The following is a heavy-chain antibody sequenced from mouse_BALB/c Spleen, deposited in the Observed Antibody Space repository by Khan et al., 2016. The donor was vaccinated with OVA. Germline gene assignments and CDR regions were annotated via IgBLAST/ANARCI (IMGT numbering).Heavy chain of an antibody. Sequence: EVELVESGGGLVQPGGSRKLSCAASGFTFSDYGMAWVRQAPGKGPEWVAFISDLAYTIYYADTVTGRFTISRENAKNTLYLEMSSLRSEDTAIYYCARGGGPAPFAYWGLGTLVTVSA. CDR1: GFTFSDYG. V-gene: IGHV5-15*02. CDR3: ARGGGPAPFAY. J-gene: IGHJ3*01. CDR2: ISDLAYTI.